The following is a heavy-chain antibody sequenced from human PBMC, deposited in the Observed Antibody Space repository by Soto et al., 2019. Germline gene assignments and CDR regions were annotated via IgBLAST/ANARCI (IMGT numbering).Heavy chain of an antibody. CDR1: SGSISSSNW. V-gene: IGHV4-4*02. CDR3: ARSCSSTSCCRDYYYYMDV. Sequence: QVQLQESGPGLVKPSGTLSLTCAVSSGSISSSNWWSWVRQPPGKGLEWIGEIYHSGSTNYNPSLKSRVTISVDKSKNQFSLKLSSVTAADTAVYYCARSCSSTSCCRDYYYYMDVWGKGTTVTVSS. D-gene: IGHD2-2*01. J-gene: IGHJ6*03. CDR2: IYHSGST.